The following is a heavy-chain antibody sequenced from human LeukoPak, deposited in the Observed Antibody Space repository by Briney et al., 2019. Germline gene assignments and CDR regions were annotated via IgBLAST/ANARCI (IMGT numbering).Heavy chain of an antibody. D-gene: IGHD2-15*01. CDR3: ATDSGGSGYYFDY. J-gene: IGHJ4*02. V-gene: IGHV3-7*01. CDR2: IKQDGSEK. CDR1: GFTFSSYW. Sequence: GGSLRLSCAASGFTFSSYWMSWVRQAPGKGLEWVANIKQDGSEKYYVDSVKGRFTISRDNAKNSLYLQMNSLRAEDTAVYYCATDSGGSGYYFDYWGQGTLVTVSS.